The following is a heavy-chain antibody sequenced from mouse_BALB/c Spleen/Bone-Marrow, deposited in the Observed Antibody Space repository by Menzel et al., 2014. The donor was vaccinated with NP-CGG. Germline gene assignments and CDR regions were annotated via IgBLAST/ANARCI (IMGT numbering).Heavy chain of an antibody. CDR2: INPSSGYT. Sequence: QVHVKQSGAELARPGASVKMSCKASGYTFTSYTMYWVKQRPGQGLEWIGYINPSSGYTNYNQKFKDKAILTADRSSSTAYMQLGSLTSEDSAVFYCASRHYGNPNDYWGLGTTLPVSS. V-gene: IGHV1-4*01. CDR1: GYTFTSYT. D-gene: IGHD2-1*01. J-gene: IGHJ2*01. CDR3: ASRHYGNPNDY.